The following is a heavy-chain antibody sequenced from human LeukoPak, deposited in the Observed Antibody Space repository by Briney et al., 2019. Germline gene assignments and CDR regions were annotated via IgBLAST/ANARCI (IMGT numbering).Heavy chain of an antibody. D-gene: IGHD5-12*01. CDR3: ARAGLRDAFDI. CDR2: IYYSGST. V-gene: IGHV4-59*01. Sequence: PSETLSLTCTVSGDSISGYYWNWIRQPPGKRLEWIGFIYYSGSTNYNPSLKSRVTISVDTSKNQFSLKLSSVTAADTAVYYCARAGLRDAFDIWGQGTMVIVSS. CDR1: GDSISGYY. J-gene: IGHJ3*02.